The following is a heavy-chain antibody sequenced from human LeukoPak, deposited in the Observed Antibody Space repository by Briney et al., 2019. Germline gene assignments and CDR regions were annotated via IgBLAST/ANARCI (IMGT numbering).Heavy chain of an antibody. Sequence: SETLSLTCTVSGGSISSYYWSWIRQPPGKGLEWIGRIYTSGSTNYNPSLKSRVTISVDTSKNQFSLKLSSVTAADTAVYYCARLTQSDYYYYMDVWGKGTTVTVSS. D-gene: IGHD5-24*01. CDR2: IYTSGST. CDR1: GGSISSYY. J-gene: IGHJ6*03. V-gene: IGHV4-4*08. CDR3: ARLTQSDYYYYMDV.